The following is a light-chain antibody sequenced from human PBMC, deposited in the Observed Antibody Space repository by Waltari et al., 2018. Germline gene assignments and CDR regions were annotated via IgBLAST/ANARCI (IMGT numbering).Light chain of an antibody. Sequence: QSALTQPASVSGSPGQSITISCTGTSSDIGGFNYVSWYQQHPGKAPKLMIYDVNKRPSGVSNRFSGSKAGDTASLTISGLQAEDEAGYYCSSYTSRSTSVFGTGTKVTVL. V-gene: IGLV2-14*01. J-gene: IGLJ1*01. CDR3: SSYTSRSTSV. CDR2: DVN. CDR1: SSDIGGFNY.